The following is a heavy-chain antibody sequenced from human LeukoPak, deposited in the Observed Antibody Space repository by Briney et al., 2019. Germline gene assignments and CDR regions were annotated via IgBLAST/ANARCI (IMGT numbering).Heavy chain of an antibody. CDR1: ANTFTGYY. CDR3: ARVLTTVTTYFDY. Sequence: ASVKVSCKAPANTFTGYYMHWVRQAPGQGLEWMGWINPNSGGTNYAQKFQGRVTMTRDTSISTAYMELSRLRSDDTAVYYCARVLTTVTTYFDYWGQGTLVTVSS. V-gene: IGHV1-2*02. J-gene: IGHJ4*02. CDR2: INPNSGGT. D-gene: IGHD4-17*01.